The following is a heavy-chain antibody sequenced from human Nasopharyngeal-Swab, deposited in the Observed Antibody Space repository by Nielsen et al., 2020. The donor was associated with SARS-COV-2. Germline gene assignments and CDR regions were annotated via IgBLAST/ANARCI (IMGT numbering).Heavy chain of an antibody. V-gene: IGHV1-18*04. Sequence: ASVKVSCKASGYTFTGYYMHWVRQAPGQGLEWMGWISAYNGNTNYAQKLQGRVTMTTDTSTSTAYMELRSLRSDDTAVYYCARAPVVVPAASGLAFNYWGQGTLVTVSS. CDR3: ARAPVVVPAASGLAFNY. D-gene: IGHD2-2*01. CDR1: GYTFTGYY. J-gene: IGHJ4*02. CDR2: ISAYNGNT.